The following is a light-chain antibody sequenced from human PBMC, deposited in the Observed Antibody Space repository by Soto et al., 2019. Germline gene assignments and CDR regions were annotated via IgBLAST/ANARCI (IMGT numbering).Light chain of an antibody. CDR3: QQYNNWWT. J-gene: IGKJ1*01. Sequence: EIVMTQSPATLSVSPGERATLSCRASQSVSNNLAWYQKKPGQAPRLLIYGASTRDPGIPARISGSGSGTEFTLTISILQSEDFAVYYCQQYNNWWTFGQGTRVEIK. CDR1: QSVSNN. CDR2: GAS. V-gene: IGKV3-15*01.